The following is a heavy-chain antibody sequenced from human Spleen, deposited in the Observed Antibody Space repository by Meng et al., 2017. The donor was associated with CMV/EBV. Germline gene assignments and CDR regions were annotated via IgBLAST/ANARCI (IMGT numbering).Heavy chain of an antibody. CDR1: GGPLDSGAYC. CDR3: ARQAPDNWFDP. CDR2: TYYDGST. J-gene: IGHJ5*01. V-gene: IGHV4-31*03. Sequence: TVPGGPLDSGAYCWSWIRQHPEKGLEWIGYTYYDGSTHYNPSLRSRAAISVDTPKNQFSLRLNSVTAADTAVYYCARQAPDNWFDPWGQGALVTVSS.